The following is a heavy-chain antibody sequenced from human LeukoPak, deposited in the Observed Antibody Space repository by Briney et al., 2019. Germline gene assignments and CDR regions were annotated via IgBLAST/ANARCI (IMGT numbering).Heavy chain of an antibody. J-gene: IGHJ5*02. CDR1: GFTFSSYS. CDR2: ISSSSSYI. Sequence: GGSLRLSCAASGFTFSSYSMNWVRQAPGKGLEWVSSISSSSSYIYYADSVKGRFTISRDNAKNSLYLQMNSLRAEDTAVYYCARAPADYGDYPYNWFDPWGQGTLVTVSS. D-gene: IGHD4-17*01. CDR3: ARAPADYGDYPYNWFDP. V-gene: IGHV3-21*01.